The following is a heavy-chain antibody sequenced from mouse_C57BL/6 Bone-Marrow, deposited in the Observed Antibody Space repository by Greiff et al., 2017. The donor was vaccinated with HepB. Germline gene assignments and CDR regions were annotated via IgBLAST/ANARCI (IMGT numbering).Heavy chain of an antibody. CDR1: GFTFSSYA. Sequence: DVHLVESGEGLVKPGGSLKLSCAASGFTFSSYAMSWVRQTPEKRLEWVAYISSGGDYIYYADTVKGRFTISRDNARNTLYLQMSSLKSEETAMYYCTRGGITVDYWGQGTTLTVSS. CDR3: TRGGITVDY. J-gene: IGHJ2*01. D-gene: IGHD2-4*01. V-gene: IGHV5-9-1*02. CDR2: ISSGGDYI.